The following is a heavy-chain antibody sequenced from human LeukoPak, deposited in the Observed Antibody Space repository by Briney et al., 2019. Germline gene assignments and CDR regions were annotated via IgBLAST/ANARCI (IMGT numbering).Heavy chain of an antibody. D-gene: IGHD6-19*01. CDR2: ISYDGSNK. J-gene: IGHJ4*02. Sequence: PGGSPRLSCAASGFTFSSYAMHWVRQAPGKGLEWVAVISYDGSNKYYADSVKGRFTISRDNSKNTLYLQMNSLRAEDTAVYYCARVEQWLVRGGFDYWGQGTLVTVSS. V-gene: IGHV3-30-3*01. CDR3: ARVEQWLVRGGFDY. CDR1: GFTFSSYA.